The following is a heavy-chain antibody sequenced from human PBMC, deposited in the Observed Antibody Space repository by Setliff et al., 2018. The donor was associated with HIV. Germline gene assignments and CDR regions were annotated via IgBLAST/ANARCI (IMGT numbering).Heavy chain of an antibody. V-gene: IGHV3-7*01. CDR1: GFTFSSYW. Sequence: RLSCAASGFTFSSYWMSWVRQAPGKGLEWVANIKQDGSEEYYVGSVKGRFTISRDNAKNSLYLQMNSLRAEDTAVYYCARGHSDQLLFVLYYYYMDVWGKGTAVTVSS. CDR3: ARGHSDQLLFVLYYYYMDV. D-gene: IGHD2-2*01. J-gene: IGHJ6*03. CDR2: IKQDGSEE.